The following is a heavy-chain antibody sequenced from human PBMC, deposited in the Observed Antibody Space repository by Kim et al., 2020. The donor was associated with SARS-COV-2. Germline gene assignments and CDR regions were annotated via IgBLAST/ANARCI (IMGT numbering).Heavy chain of an antibody. CDR3: AKDATMIVAEGDAFDI. CDR1: GFTFSSYG. CDR2: ISYDGSNK. D-gene: IGHD3-22*01. Sequence: GGSLRLSCAASGFTFSSYGMHWVRQAPGKGLEWVAVISYDGSNKYYADSVKGRFTISRDNSKNTLYLQMNSLRAEDTAVYYCAKDATMIVAEGDAFDIWGQGTMVTVSS. V-gene: IGHV3-30*18. J-gene: IGHJ3*02.